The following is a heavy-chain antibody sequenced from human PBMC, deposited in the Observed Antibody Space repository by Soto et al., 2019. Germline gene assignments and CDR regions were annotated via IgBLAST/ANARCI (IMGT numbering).Heavy chain of an antibody. CDR2: INAGNGNT. CDR1: GYTFTSYA. Sequence: ASVKVSCKASGYTFTSYAMHWVRQAPGQRLEWMGWINAGNGNTQYSQKFQGRVTITRDTSASTAYMELSSLRSEDTAVYYCARGYPGYSYGLDYWGQGTLVTV. J-gene: IGHJ4*02. V-gene: IGHV1-3*01. D-gene: IGHD5-18*01. CDR3: ARGYPGYSYGLDY.